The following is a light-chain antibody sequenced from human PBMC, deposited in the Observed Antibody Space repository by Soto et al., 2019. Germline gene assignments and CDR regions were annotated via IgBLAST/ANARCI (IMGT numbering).Light chain of an antibody. CDR2: KTS. CDR3: QQYKTYPRT. J-gene: IGKJ1*01. Sequence: IQMTQSPSTLSASVGDRVTITCRASQSISPWLAWYQQKPGKAPKVLIYKTSTLQSGVPSRFSGSGSGTEFTLTISSLQPDDFAIYYCQQYKTYPRTFGQGTKLEIK. CDR1: QSISPW. V-gene: IGKV1-5*03.